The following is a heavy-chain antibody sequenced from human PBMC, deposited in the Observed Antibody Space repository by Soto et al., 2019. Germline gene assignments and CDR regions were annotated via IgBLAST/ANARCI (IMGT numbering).Heavy chain of an antibody. V-gene: IGHV3-23*01. D-gene: IGHD6-13*01. CDR1: GFTFSSYA. CDR3: AESKSLSSWYPDAFDI. CDR2: ISGSGGST. Sequence: PWGSLRLSCAASGFTFSSYAMSWVLQAPGKGLEWVSAISGSGGSTYYADSVKGRFTISRDNSKNTLYLQMDSLRAEDTAVYYCAESKSLSSWYPDAFDIWGQGTMVTVSS. J-gene: IGHJ3*02.